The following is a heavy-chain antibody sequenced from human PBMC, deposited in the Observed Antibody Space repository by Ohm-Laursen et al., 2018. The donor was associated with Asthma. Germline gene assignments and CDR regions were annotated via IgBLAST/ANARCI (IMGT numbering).Heavy chain of an antibody. D-gene: IGHD1/OR15-1a*01. CDR3: ARDSPLINKRRGFYI. CDR2: ISYDGSNK. CDR1: GFTFSSYG. Sequence: SLRLSCAASGFTFSSYGMHWVRQAPGKGLEWVAVISYDGSNKYYAVSVKGRFTISRDNSKNTLYLQMNSLRAEDTAVYYCARDSPLINKRRGFYILGQGT. V-gene: IGHV3-30*03. J-gene: IGHJ3*02.